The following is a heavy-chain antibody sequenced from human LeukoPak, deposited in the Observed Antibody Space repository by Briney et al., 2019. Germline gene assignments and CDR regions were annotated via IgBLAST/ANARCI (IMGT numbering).Heavy chain of an antibody. CDR2: ISAYNGNT. CDR1: GYTFTSYG. J-gene: IGHJ3*02. D-gene: IGHD1-26*01. V-gene: IGHV1-18*01. Sequence: ASVKVSCKASGYTFTSYGISWVRQAPGQGLEWMGWISAYNGNTNYAQKLQGRVTMTTDTSTSTAYMELRSLRSDDTAVYYCARILGSSRPGMGAFDIWGQGTMVTVSS. CDR3: ARILGSSRPGMGAFDI.